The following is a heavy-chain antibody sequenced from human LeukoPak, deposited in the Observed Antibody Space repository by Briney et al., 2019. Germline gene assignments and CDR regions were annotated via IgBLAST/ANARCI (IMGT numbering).Heavy chain of an antibody. J-gene: IGHJ4*02. Sequence: SETLSLTCTVSGGSISSYYWSWIRLPPGKGLEWIGYIYYTGATYYNPSLKSRVTISLDTSKNQFSLKLSSVTAADAAVYYCARAGYSYGTGYYFDYWGQGALVTV. V-gene: IGHV4-59*01. D-gene: IGHD5-18*01. CDR1: GGSISSYY. CDR2: IYYTGAT. CDR3: ARAGYSYGTGYYFDY.